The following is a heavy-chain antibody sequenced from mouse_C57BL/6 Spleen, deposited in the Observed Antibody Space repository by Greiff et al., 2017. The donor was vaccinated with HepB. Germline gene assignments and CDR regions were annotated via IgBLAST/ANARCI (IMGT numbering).Heavy chain of an antibody. CDR1: GYTFTDYY. V-gene: IGHV1-19*01. CDR3: ARSYYYGSSSWFAY. Sequence: EVQLQQSGPVLVKPGASVKMSCKASGYTFTDYYMNWVKQSHGKSLEWIGVINPYNGGTSYNQKFKGKATLTVDKSSSTAYMELNSLTSEDSAVYYCARSYYYGSSSWFAYWGQGTLVTVSA. D-gene: IGHD1-1*01. J-gene: IGHJ3*01. CDR2: INPYNGGT.